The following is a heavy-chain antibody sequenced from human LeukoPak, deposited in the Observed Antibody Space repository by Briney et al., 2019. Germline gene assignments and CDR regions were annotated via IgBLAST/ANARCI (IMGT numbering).Heavy chain of an antibody. J-gene: IGHJ4*02. CDR1: GFTFSHYG. V-gene: IGHV3-21*01. Sequence: PGGSLRLSCAASGFTFSHYGMNWVRQAPGKGLEWVSSISSSSSYIYYADSVKGRFTISRDNAGNSLYLQMNSLRAEDTAVYYCARGLGDIVATIRDGFDYWGQGTLVTVSS. D-gene: IGHD5-12*01. CDR2: ISSSSSYI. CDR3: ARGLGDIVATIRDGFDY.